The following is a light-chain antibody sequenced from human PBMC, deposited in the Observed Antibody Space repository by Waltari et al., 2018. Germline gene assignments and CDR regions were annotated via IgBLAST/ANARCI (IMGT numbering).Light chain of an antibody. V-gene: IGKV1-5*03. CDR2: KAS. CDR1: QSISHW. CDR3: QRYDDYPPT. J-gene: IGKJ4*01. Sequence: DIQMTQSPSTLSASVGDRVTLTCRASQSISHWLAWYQQKPGKAPNLLISKASSLEKEVPSRFSGSGSGTEFTLTITNLQPDDFATFYCQRYDDYPPTFGGGTKVEIK.